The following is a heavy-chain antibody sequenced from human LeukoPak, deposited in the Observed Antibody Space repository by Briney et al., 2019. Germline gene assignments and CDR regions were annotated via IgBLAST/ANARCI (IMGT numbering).Heavy chain of an antibody. V-gene: IGHV3-48*01. CDR2: ISDDSSTI. D-gene: IGHD5-18*01. CDR3: ARGGYNYGSVFDY. Sequence: GGSLRLSCAASDSMSRRFKMNWVRQAPGKGLEWVSYISDDSSTIHYADSVKGRFTISRDNAENSLYLQMHSLRAEETAVYYCARGGYNYGSVFDYWGQGTLVTVSS. CDR1: DSMSRRFK. J-gene: IGHJ4*02.